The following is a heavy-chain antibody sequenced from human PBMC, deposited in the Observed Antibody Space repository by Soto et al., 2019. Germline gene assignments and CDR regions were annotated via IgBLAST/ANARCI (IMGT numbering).Heavy chain of an antibody. J-gene: IGHJ4*02. CDR2: IYYSGST. CDR3: ARDRQEGSGSYSFDS. CDR1: GGSISSSSYC. V-gene: IGHV4-39*07. D-gene: IGHD3-10*01. Sequence: SETLSLTCTVSGGSISSSSYCWGWIRKPPGKGLEWIGSIYYSGSTYYNPSLKSRVTISVDTSKNQFSLKLSSVTAADTAVYYCARDRQEGSGSYSFDSWGQGTLVTVSS.